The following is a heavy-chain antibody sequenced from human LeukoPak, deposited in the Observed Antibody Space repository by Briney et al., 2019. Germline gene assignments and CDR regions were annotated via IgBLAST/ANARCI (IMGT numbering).Heavy chain of an antibody. D-gene: IGHD2-8*01. CDR1: GFTFSSYS. J-gene: IGHJ4*02. CDR2: ISSSSSYI. V-gene: IGHV3-21*01. CDR3: ARRTNDFDY. Sequence: GGSLGLSCAASGFTFSSYSMNWVRQAPGKGLEWVSSISSSSSYIYYADSVKGRFTISRDNAKNSLYLQMNGLRAEDTAVYYCARRTNDFDYWGQGTLVTVSS.